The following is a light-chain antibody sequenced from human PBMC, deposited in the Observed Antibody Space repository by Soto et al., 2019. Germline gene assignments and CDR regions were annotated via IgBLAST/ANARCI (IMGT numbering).Light chain of an antibody. CDR1: QSVSNN. J-gene: IGKJ2*01. V-gene: IGKV3-15*01. CDR3: QQYKNWPPYP. Sequence: EIVMTQSPATLSVSPGERATLSCRASQSVSNNLVWYQQKPGQAPRLLIYGASTRATGIPARFSGSGSGTEFTLTISSLQSEDFAVYYCQQYKNWPPYPFGQGTKLEIK. CDR2: GAS.